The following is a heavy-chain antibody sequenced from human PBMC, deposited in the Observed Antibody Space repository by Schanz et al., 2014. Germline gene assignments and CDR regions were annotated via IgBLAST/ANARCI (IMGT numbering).Heavy chain of an antibody. CDR1: GGSIRSYF. V-gene: IGHV4-59*01. CDR2: IYYSGSS. D-gene: IGHD2-2*02. Sequence: QVPLQESGPGLLKPSETLSLTCTVSGGSIRSYFWSWIRQPPGKGLEWIGYIYYSGSSDYNPSLKSRVTISVVASKSQFSLKLSSVTAADTAVYYCARGGARRFPVVPDAIQGLRGHYYYYYLDVWGKGTTVTAS. J-gene: IGHJ6*03. CDR3: ARGGARRFPVVPDAIQGLRGHYYYYYLDV.